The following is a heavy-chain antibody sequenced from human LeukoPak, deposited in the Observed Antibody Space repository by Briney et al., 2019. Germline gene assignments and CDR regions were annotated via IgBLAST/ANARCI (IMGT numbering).Heavy chain of an antibody. D-gene: IGHD2-2*02. CDR2: ISYDGSNK. V-gene: IGHV3-30-3*01. J-gene: IGHJ4*02. CDR1: GFTFSSYA. Sequence: PGGSLRLSCAASGFTFSSYAMHWVRQAPGKGLEWVAVISYDGSNKYYADSVKGRFTISRDNSKNTLYLQMNSLRAEDTAVYYCARGPQIVVVPAAINYWGQGTLVTVSS. CDR3: ARGPQIVVVPAAINY.